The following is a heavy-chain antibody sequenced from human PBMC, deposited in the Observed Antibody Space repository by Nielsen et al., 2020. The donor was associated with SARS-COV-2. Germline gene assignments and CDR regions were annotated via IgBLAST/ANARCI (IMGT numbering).Heavy chain of an antibody. V-gene: IGHV3-7*01. J-gene: IGHJ3*02. CDR2: IKQDGSEK. CDR3: AKETGATHAFDI. D-gene: IGHD1-26*01. Sequence: GESLKISCAASGFTFSSYWMSWVRQAPGKGLEWVANIKQDGSEKYYVDSVKGRFTISRDNSKNTLYLQMNSLRAEDTAVYYCAKETGATHAFDIWGQGTMVTVSS. CDR1: GFTFSSYW.